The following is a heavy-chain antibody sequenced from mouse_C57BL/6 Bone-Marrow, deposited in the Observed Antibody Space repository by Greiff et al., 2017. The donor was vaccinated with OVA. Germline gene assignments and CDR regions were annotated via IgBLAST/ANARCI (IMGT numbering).Heavy chain of an antibody. CDR1: GFSLTSYG. Sequence: VKLMESGPGLVQPSQSLSITCTVSGFSLTSYGVHWVRQSPGKGLEWLGVIWSGGSTDYNAAFISRLSISKDNSKSQVFFKMNSLQADDTAIYYCARKSTAQATAWFAYWGQGTLVTVSA. CDR2: IWSGGST. V-gene: IGHV2-2*01. CDR3: ARKSTAQATAWFAY. D-gene: IGHD3-2*02. J-gene: IGHJ3*01.